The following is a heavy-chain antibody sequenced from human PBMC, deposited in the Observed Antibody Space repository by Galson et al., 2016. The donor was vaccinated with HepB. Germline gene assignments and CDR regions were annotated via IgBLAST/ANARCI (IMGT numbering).Heavy chain of an antibody. V-gene: IGHV3-74*01. CDR1: GFIFTDYW. J-gene: IGHJ4*02. CDR2: INTDGSNT. Sequence: SLRLSCAASGFIFTDYWMYWVRQVPGKGLVWVSRINTDGSNTRCADSVKGRFTISRDNTKSTLYLEMNSLRAEDTAVYYCGRASYCGRGCYYHFDSWGQGTLVTVSS. D-gene: IGHD2-21*02. CDR3: GRASYCGRGCYYHFDS.